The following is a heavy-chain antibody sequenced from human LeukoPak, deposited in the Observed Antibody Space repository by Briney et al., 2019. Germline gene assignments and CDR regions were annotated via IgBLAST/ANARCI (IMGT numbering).Heavy chain of an antibody. D-gene: IGHD6-13*01. J-gene: IGHJ4*02. CDR2: IKQDGSET. Sequence: PGGSLRLSCAASEFTFSSYWMSWVRQAPGKGLEWVAKIKQDGSETYYVDSVKGRFTISRDNAKNSLYLQMNSLTAEDTGVYYCAREVATGTGAYNYWGQGTLVTASS. CDR1: EFTFSSYW. V-gene: IGHV3-7*03. CDR3: AREVATGTGAYNY.